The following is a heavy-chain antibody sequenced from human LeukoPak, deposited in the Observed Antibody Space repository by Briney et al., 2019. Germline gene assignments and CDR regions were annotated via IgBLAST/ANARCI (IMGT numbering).Heavy chain of an antibody. CDR3: AVSDVSCCNFDF. Sequence: SETLSLTCNVFGVSRSSYYWTWLRQPPGKGLEWIGYVYYTGTTNYSPSLKSRATISLDTSKNQFSPKLTSVTAADTAIYYCAVSDVSCCNFDFWGQGTLVTVSS. CDR2: VYYTGTT. D-gene: IGHD2-15*01. CDR1: GVSRSSYY. V-gene: IGHV4-59*01. J-gene: IGHJ4*02.